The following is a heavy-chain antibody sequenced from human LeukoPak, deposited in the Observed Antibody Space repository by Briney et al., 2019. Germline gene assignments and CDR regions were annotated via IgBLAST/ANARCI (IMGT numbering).Heavy chain of an antibody. V-gene: IGHV4-34*01. Sequence: GPLRLSCEGSGFTFSDAWMNWVRQAPGKGLEWIGEINHSGSTNYNPSLKSRVTISVDTSKNQFSLKLSSVTAADTAVYYCARGGYYDILDYWGQGTLVTVSS. CDR2: INHSGST. J-gene: IGHJ4*02. CDR1: GFTFSDAW. CDR3: ARGGYYDILDY. D-gene: IGHD3-9*01.